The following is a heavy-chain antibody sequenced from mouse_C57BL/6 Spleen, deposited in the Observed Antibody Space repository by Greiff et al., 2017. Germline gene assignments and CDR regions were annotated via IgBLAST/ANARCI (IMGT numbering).Heavy chain of an antibody. D-gene: IGHD3-1*01. V-gene: IGHV1-80*01. Sequence: VMLVESGAELVKPGASVTISCKASGYAFSSYWMNWVKQRPGKGLEWIGQIYPGDGDTNYNGKFKGKATLTADKSSSTAYMQRSSLTSEDSAVYFCARLGNFDYWGQGTTLTVSS. J-gene: IGHJ2*01. CDR1: GYAFSSYW. CDR2: IYPGDGDT. CDR3: ARLGNFDY.